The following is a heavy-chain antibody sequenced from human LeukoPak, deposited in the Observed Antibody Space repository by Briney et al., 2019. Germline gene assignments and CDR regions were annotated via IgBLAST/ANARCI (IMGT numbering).Heavy chain of an antibody. CDR1: GGSISTYY. D-gene: IGHD3-3*01. CDR3: ARGSDFWSGYSLDY. Sequence: SETLSLTCTVSGGSISTYYWSWIRQPPGKGLEWIGYIYYSGSTDYNPSLKSRLTISIDTSKNQFSLKRSSVTAADTAVYYCARGSDFWSGYSLDYWGQGTLVTVSS. J-gene: IGHJ4*02. CDR2: IYYSGST. V-gene: IGHV4-59*01.